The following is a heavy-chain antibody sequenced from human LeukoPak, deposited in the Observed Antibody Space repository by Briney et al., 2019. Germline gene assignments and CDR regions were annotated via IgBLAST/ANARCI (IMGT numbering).Heavy chain of an antibody. Sequence: SETLSLTCAVYGGSFSGYYWSWIRQPPGKGLEWIGEINHSGSTNYSPSLKSRVTISVDTSKNQFSLKLSSVTAADTAVYYCARSRPPPPYGSGSYNYWGQGTLVTVSS. J-gene: IGHJ4*02. CDR2: INHSGST. D-gene: IGHD3-10*01. V-gene: IGHV4-34*01. CDR1: GGSFSGYY. CDR3: ARSRPPPPYGSGSYNY.